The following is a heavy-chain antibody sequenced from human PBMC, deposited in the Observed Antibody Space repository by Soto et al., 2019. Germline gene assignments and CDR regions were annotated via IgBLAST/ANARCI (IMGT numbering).Heavy chain of an antibody. J-gene: IGHJ4*02. CDR2: INGGGDST. CDR1: GFTLSSYA. Sequence: GGSLRLSCAASGFTLSSYAMSWVRQAPGKGLEWASGINGGGDSTYFADSVRGRFTISRDNSKNTLFLQMNSLRAEDTAVYYCARGWTFDLCGQGTLVTVAS. V-gene: IGHV3-23*01. D-gene: IGHD1-1*01. CDR3: ARGWTFDL.